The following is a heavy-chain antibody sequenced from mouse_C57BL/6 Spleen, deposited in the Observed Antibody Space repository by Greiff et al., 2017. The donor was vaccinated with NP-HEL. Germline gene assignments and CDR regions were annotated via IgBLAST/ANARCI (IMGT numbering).Heavy chain of an antibody. D-gene: IGHD2-13*01. CDR2: ISDGGSYT. CDR1: GFTFSSYA. V-gene: IGHV5-4*01. J-gene: IGHJ1*03. CDR3: AREHGDSHGYLDV. Sequence: EVKVVESGGGLVKPGGSLKLSCAVSGFTFSSYAMSWVRQTPEKRLEWVATISDGGSYTYYPDNVKGRFTISRDNAKNNLYLQMSHLKSEDTAMYYCAREHGDSHGYLDVWGTGTTVTVSS.